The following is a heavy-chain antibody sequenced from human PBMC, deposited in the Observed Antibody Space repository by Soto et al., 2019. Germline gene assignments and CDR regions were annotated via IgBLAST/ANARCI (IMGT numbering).Heavy chain of an antibody. J-gene: IGHJ5*02. Sequence: ASVKVSCKASGYTFTGYYMHWVRQAPGQGLEWMGWINPNSGGTNYAQKFQGWVTMTRDTSISTAYMELSRLRSDDTAVYYCARDGTAARANWFDPWGQGTLVTVSS. V-gene: IGHV1-2*04. CDR2: INPNSGGT. CDR1: GYTFTGYY. CDR3: ARDGTAARANWFDP. D-gene: IGHD6-6*01.